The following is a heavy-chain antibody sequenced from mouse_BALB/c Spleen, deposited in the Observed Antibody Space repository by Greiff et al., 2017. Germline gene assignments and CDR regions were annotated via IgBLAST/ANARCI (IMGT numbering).Heavy chain of an antibody. D-gene: IGHD2-4*01. CDR3: SLIYYDYSYFDY. Sequence: VMLVESGPELVKPGASVKISCKASGYAFSSSWMNWVKQRPGQGLEWIGRIYPGDGDTNYNGKFKGKATLTADKSSSTAYMQLSSLTSVDSAVYFCSLIYYDYSYFDYWGQGTTLTVSS. CDR2: IYPGDGDT. CDR1: GYAFSSSW. V-gene: IGHV1-82*01. J-gene: IGHJ2*01.